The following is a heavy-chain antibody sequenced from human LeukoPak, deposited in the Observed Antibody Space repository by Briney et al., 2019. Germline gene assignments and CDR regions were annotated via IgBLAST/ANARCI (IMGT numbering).Heavy chain of an antibody. CDR1: GYTFTGYY. J-gene: IGHJ4*02. D-gene: IGHD6-19*01. Sequence: ASVKVSCKASGYTFTGYYMHWVRQARGQGVEGMGWINPNSGGTNYAQKFQGWVTMTRDTSISTAYMELSRLRSDDTAVSYCARGDKVADRSNYFDYWGQGTLVTVSS. V-gene: IGHV1-2*04. CDR2: INPNSGGT. CDR3: ARGDKVADRSNYFDY.